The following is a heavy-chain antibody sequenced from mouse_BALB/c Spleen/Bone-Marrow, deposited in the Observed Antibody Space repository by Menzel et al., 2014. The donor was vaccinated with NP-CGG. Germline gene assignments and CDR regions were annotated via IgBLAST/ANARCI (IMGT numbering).Heavy chain of an antibody. V-gene: IGHV1-14*01. Sequence: EVQGVESGPELVKPGASVKMSCKASGYTFTNYVMHWVKQKPGQGLEWIGYINPYNDGTKYNEKFKGKATLTSDKSSSTAYMDLSSLTSEDSAVYYCARVYYGYDGTSSWFAYWGQEALVTVSA. CDR2: INPYNDGT. CDR1: GYTFTNYV. D-gene: IGHD2-2*01. J-gene: IGHJ3*01. CDR3: ARVYYGYDGTSSWFAY.